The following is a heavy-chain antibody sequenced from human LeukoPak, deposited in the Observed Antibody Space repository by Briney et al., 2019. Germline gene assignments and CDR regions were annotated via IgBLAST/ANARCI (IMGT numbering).Heavy chain of an antibody. CDR3: AKDRYGSGSRTREFNYCDY. J-gene: IGHJ4*02. Sequence: GGSLRLSCAASGFTFSSYAMSWVRQAPGKGLEWVSDISGSGGSTYYADSAKGRFTISRDDSKNTLYLQMNSLRAEDTAVYYCAKDRYGSGSRTREFNYCDYWGQGTLVTVSS. CDR2: ISGSGGST. CDR1: GFTFSSYA. D-gene: IGHD3-10*01. V-gene: IGHV3-23*01.